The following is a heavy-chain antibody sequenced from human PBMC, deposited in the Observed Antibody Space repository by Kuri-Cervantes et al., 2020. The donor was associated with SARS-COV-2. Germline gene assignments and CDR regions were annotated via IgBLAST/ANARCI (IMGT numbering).Heavy chain of an antibody. V-gene: IGHV3-74*01. J-gene: IGHJ6*02. Sequence: GGSLRLSCAASGCTFSSYWMHWVRQAPGKGLVWVSRINSDGSSTSYADSVKGRFTISRDNAKNTLYLQMNSLRAEDTAVYYCARDRYDFWSGLGYYYYGMDVWGQGTTVTVSS. D-gene: IGHD3-3*01. CDR1: GCTFSSYW. CDR3: ARDRYDFWSGLGYYYYGMDV. CDR2: INSDGSST.